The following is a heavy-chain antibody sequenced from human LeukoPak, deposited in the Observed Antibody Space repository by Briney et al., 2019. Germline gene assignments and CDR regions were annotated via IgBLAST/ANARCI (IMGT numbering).Heavy chain of an antibody. V-gene: IGHV4-4*02. Sequence: GSLRLSCAASGFTVSSNYMSWVRQAPGKGLEWIGEIYHSGSTNYNPSLKSRVTISVDKSKNQFSLKLSSVTAADTAVYYCARDVFGTTYAFDIWGQGTMVTVSS. CDR2: IYHSGST. CDR3: ARDVFGTTYAFDI. J-gene: IGHJ3*02. CDR1: GFTVSSNY. D-gene: IGHD1-1*01.